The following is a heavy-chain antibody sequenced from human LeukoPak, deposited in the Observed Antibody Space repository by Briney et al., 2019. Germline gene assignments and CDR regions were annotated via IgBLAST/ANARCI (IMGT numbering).Heavy chain of an antibody. CDR3: ARDPTISGSYSDY. D-gene: IGHD1-26*01. Sequence: GGSLRLSCAASGFTFSTYMMNWVRQAPGKGLEWVSYINSNSRTIYYADSVKGRLTVSRDNAKNSLYLQMNSLRDEDTAVYYCARDPTISGSYSDYWGQGTLVTVSS. CDR1: GFTFSTYM. CDR2: INSNSRTI. V-gene: IGHV3-48*02. J-gene: IGHJ4*02.